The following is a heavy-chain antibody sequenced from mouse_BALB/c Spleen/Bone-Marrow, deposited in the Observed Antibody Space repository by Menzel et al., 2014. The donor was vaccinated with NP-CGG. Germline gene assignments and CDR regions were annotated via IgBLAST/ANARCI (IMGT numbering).Heavy chain of an antibody. CDR3: TTLARSDLDY. CDR2: IYPGNSDT. CDR1: GYTFSNYW. V-gene: IGHV1-5*01. Sequence: EVKPVESGTVLARPGAAVKMSCKASGYTFSNYWMHWVKQRPGQGLEWVGTIYPGNSDTTYNQKFKGKAKLTAVTSTSTAYMELSSLTNDDSAVYYGTTLARSDLDYWGQGTTLTVSS. D-gene: IGHD3-1*01. J-gene: IGHJ2*01.